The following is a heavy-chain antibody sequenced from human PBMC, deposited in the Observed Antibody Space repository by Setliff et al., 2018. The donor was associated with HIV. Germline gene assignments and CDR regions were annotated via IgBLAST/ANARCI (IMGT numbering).Heavy chain of an antibody. Sequence: SETLSLTCTVSGGSISSSRYYWGWIRQSPGKGLEWIASVHYGGSIFYNPSLKSRVSLSVGTSKRQFFLNLSSATTADTATYYCVRPSFGIGGGSMFDSWGQGIVVTVSS. CDR1: GGSISSSRYY. CDR3: VRPSFGIGGGSMFDS. D-gene: IGHD3-3*01. J-gene: IGHJ4*02. V-gene: IGHV4-39*01. CDR2: VHYGGSI.